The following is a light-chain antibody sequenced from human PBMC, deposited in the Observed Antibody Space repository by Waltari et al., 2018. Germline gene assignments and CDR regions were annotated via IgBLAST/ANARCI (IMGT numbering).Light chain of an antibody. CDR2: AAS. CDR3: QQYYSYSLS. V-gene: IGKV1-8*01. Sequence: AIRMTQSPSSFSASTGDRVTITCRASQGISSYLAWYLQKPGKAPKLLIYAASTLQSGVPSRFSGSGSGTDFTLTISCLQSEDFAAYYCQQYYSYSLSFGQGTKLEIK. CDR1: QGISSY. J-gene: IGKJ2*03.